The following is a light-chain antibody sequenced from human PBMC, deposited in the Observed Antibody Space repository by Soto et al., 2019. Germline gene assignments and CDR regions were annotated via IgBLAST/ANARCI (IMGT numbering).Light chain of an antibody. Sequence: DIVLTQSPATLSLSPGERATLYCGASQRVSGGFLAWYQQKPGLAPRLILYDTSFRATGIPDRFSGSGSGTDLTLTISRLDTEDFEVYYCQQYGSSPSFGQGTKVDIK. CDR1: QRVSGGF. V-gene: IGKV3D-20*01. J-gene: IGKJ1*01. CDR3: QQYGSSPS. CDR2: DTS.